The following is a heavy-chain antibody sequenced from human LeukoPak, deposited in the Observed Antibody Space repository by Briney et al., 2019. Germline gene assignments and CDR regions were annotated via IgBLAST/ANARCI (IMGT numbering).Heavy chain of an antibody. CDR3: AKDRNGGEWRY. CDR1: GFTFSSYG. V-gene: IGHV3-30*18. Sequence: PGGSLRLSCAASGFTFSSYGMHWVRQAPGKGLEWVAVISYDGSNKYYADSVKGRFTISRDNSKNTLYLQMNSLRAEDTAVYYCAKDRNGGEWRYGGQGTLVTVSS. CDR2: ISYDGSNK. D-gene: IGHD2-21*01. J-gene: IGHJ4*02.